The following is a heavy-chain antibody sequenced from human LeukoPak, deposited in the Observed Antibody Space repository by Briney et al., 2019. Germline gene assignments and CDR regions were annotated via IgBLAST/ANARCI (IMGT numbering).Heavy chain of an antibody. Sequence: GGSLRLSCATSGFTVSSNYMSWVRQAPGKGLEWVSVIYSGSSTYYADSVKGRFTISRDNSKNTLYLQMNSLRAEDTAVYCCARGYSGSYSLYWGQGTLVTVSS. CDR3: ARGYSGSYSLY. V-gene: IGHV3-66*02. J-gene: IGHJ4*02. CDR2: IYSGSST. D-gene: IGHD1-26*01. CDR1: GFTVSSNY.